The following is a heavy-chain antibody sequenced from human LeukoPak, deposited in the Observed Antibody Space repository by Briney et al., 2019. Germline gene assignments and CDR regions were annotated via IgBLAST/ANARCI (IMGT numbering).Heavy chain of an antibody. J-gene: IGHJ4*02. CDR2: IYYSGST. Sequence: PSQTLSLTCTVSGDSISGVGYCWSWIRQHPGKGLEWIGYIYYSGSTFYNPSLKSQITISLDTSKNQFSLKLSSLTAADTAVYFCARRGREYFFDSWGQGTLVTVSS. D-gene: IGHD2/OR15-2a*01. V-gene: IGHV4-31*01. CDR1: GDSISGVGYC. CDR3: ARRGREYFFDS.